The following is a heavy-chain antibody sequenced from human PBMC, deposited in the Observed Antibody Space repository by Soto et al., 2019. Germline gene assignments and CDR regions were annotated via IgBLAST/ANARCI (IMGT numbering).Heavy chain of an antibody. J-gene: IGHJ6*02. CDR3: AKATSGYGDLYYGMDV. CDR1: GFTFDDYT. CDR2: ISWDGGST. D-gene: IGHD4-17*01. V-gene: IGHV3-43*01. Sequence: GGSLRLSCAASGFTFDDYTMHWVRQAPGKGLEWVSLISWDGGSTYYADSVKGRFTISRDNSKNSLYLQMNSLRTEDTALYYCAKATSGYGDLYYGMDVWGQGTTVTVSS.